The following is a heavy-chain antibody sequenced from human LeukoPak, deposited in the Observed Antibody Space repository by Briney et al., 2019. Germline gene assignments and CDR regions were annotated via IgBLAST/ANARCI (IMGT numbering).Heavy chain of an antibody. D-gene: IGHD6-19*01. J-gene: IGHJ4*02. Sequence: GGSLRLSCTTSGFTFINAWMSWVRQAPGKGLEWVGRIKSNTDGGTTDYAAPVKGRFTISRDDSKNRLHLQMDSLRTEDTAVYYCTRVGYSSGWPDYWGQGTLVTVSS. CDR3: TRVGYSSGWPDY. CDR2: IKSNTDGGTT. CDR1: GFTFINAW. V-gene: IGHV3-15*01.